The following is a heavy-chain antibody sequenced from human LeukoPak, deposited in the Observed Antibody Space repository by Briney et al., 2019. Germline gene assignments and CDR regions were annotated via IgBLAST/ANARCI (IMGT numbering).Heavy chain of an antibody. CDR2: ISAYNGNT. CDR1: GYTFTSYG. CDR3: ARGPPVYGGSCYGY. V-gene: IGHV1-18*01. D-gene: IGHD2-15*01. Sequence: GSVKVSCKASGYTFTSYGISWVRQAPGQGLEWMGWISAYNGNTNYAQKLQGRVTMTTDTSTSTAYMELRSLRSDDTAVYYCARGPPVYGGSCYGYWGQGTLVTVSS. J-gene: IGHJ4*02.